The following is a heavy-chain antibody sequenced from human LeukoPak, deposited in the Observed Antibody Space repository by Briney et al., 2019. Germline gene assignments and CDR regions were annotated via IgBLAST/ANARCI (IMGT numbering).Heavy chain of an antibody. V-gene: IGHV1-24*01. CDR3: AKVLSISTVRGVIIGANWFDP. J-gene: IGHJ5*02. CDR2: FDPEDGET. CDR1: GYTLTELS. D-gene: IGHD3-10*01. Sequence: GASVKVSCKVSGYTLTELSMHWVRQAPGKGLEWMGGFDPEDGETIYAQKFQGRVTMTEDTSTDTAYMELSSLRSEDTAVYYCAKVLSISTVRGVIIGANWFDPWGQGTLVTVSS.